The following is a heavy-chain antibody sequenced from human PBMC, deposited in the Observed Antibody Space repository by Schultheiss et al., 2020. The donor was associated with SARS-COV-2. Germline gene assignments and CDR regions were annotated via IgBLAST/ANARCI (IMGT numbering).Heavy chain of an antibody. CDR2: INAGNGNT. D-gene: IGHD1-26*01. V-gene: IGHV1-3*01. J-gene: IGHJ4*02. Sequence: ASVKVSCEASGYTFTGYHMHWVRQAPGQGLEWMGWINAGNGNTKYSQKFRGRITITRDTSASTAYMELGSLRSEDTSVYYCARVSPSGSSFDYWGQGTLVTVSS. CDR1: GYTFTGYH. CDR3: ARVSPSGSSFDY.